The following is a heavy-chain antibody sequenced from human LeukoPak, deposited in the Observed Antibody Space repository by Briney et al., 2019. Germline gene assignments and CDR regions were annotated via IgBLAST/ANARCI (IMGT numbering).Heavy chain of an antibody. V-gene: IGHV5-51*01. CDR2: IYPGDSDT. J-gene: IGHJ4*02. D-gene: IGHD5-12*01. CDR3: ARQITNQSSGYDSIDY. CDR1: GYRITTYW. Sequence: GESLMISCKASGYRITTYWIGWVRQMPGKGLEWMGIIYPGDSDTRYSPSFEDQVTISADKSIPTAYLQGSSLKASDTAMYYCARQITNQSSGYDSIDYWGQGTLVTVSS.